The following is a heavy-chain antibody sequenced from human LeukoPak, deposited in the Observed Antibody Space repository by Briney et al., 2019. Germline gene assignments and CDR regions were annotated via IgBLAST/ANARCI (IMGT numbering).Heavy chain of an antibody. V-gene: IGHV1-2*02. CDR1: GYTFTGYY. CDR2: INPNSGGT. CDR3: ARARVLMVYADAFDI. Sequence: ASVKVSCKASGYTFTGYYMHWVRQAPGQGLEWMGWINPNSGGTNYAQKFQGRVTMTRDTSISTAYMELSRLRSDDTAVYYCARARVLMVYADAFDIWGQGTMVTVSS. D-gene: IGHD2-8*01. J-gene: IGHJ3*02.